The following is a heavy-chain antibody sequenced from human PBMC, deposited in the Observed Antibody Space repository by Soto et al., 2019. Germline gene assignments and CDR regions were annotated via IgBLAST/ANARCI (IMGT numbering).Heavy chain of an antibody. CDR3: ARYNGEDYYDSSGPFDY. J-gene: IGHJ4*02. V-gene: IGHV5-51*01. Sequence: GESLKISCNGSGYSFTSYWIGWVRQMPGKGLEWMGIIYPGDSDTRYSPSFQGQVTISADKSISTAYLQWSSLKASDTAMYYCARYNGEDYYDSSGPFDYWGQGTLVTVSS. CDR2: IYPGDSDT. CDR1: GYSFTSYW. D-gene: IGHD3-22*01.